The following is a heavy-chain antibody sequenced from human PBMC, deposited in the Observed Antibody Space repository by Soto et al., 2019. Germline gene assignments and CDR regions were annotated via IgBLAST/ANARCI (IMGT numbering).Heavy chain of an antibody. CDR1: GGSISSSSYY. CDR2: IYYSGST. V-gene: IGHV4-39*01. Sequence: SETLSLTCTVSGGSISSSSYYWGWIRQPPGKGLEWIGSIYYSGSTYYNPSLKSRVTISVDTSKNQFSLKLSSVTAADSAVYYCARHTPAISISDHWGQGTLVTVFS. D-gene: IGHD2-15*01. J-gene: IGHJ4*02. CDR3: ARHTPAISISDH.